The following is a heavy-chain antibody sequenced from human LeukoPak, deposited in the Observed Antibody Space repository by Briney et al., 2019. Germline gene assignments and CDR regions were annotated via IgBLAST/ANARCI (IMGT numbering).Heavy chain of an antibody. J-gene: IGHJ4*02. CDR2: IWYDGSNK. CDR1: GFTFSSYG. CDR3: ASTEGYYAFWTGSDFAY. D-gene: IGHD3-3*01. Sequence: PGRSLRLSCAASGFTFSSYGMHWVRQAPGKGLEWVAVIWYDGSNKYYADSVKGRFTISRDNSKNTLYLQMNSLRAEDTAVYYFASTEGYYAFWTGSDFAYWRQGTLVTVSS. V-gene: IGHV3-33*01.